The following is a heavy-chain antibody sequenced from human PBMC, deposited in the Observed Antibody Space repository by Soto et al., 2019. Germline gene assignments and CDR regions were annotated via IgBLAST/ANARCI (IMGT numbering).Heavy chain of an antibody. CDR2: INHSGST. CDR3: AGPSSDCGGDCYYFDY. V-gene: IGHV4-34*01. J-gene: IGHJ4*02. CDR1: GGSFSGYY. Sequence: PSETLSLTCALYGGSFSGYYWSWIRQPPGKGLEWIGEINHSGSTSYNPSLKSRVTISVDTSKNQFSLKLSSVTAADSAVYYCAGPSSDCGGDCYYFDYWGQGALVTVSS. D-gene: IGHD2-21*02.